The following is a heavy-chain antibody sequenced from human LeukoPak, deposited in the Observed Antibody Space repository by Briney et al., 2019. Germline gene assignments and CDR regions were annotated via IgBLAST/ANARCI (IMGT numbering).Heavy chain of an antibody. Sequence: SDTLSLTCTVSGGSISSSRYYWRQVRQPPGKGLLRIGSIYYSVTTYYTPSLKSRVTISVDTSKNQFSLKLSSVTAADTAVYYCASCSTRCYGYMDVWGKGTTVTVSS. V-gene: IGHV4-39*01. CDR3: ASCSTRCYGYMDV. CDR2: IYYSVTT. D-gene: IGHD2-2*01. CDR1: GGSISSSRYY. J-gene: IGHJ6*03.